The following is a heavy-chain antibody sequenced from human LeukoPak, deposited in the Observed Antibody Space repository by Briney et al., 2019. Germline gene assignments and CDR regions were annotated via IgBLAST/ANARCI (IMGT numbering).Heavy chain of an antibody. J-gene: IGHJ4*02. Sequence: SETLSLTCAVYGGSFSGYYWSWIRQPPGKGLEWIGSIFYSGSTYYNPSLKSRVTISVDTPRNQFSLRLSSVTAADTAVFYCARLGYRAADGTRWGQGILVTVSS. V-gene: IGHV4-34*12. CDR2: IFYSGST. D-gene: IGHD6-13*01. CDR3: ARLGYRAADGTR. CDR1: GGSFSGYY.